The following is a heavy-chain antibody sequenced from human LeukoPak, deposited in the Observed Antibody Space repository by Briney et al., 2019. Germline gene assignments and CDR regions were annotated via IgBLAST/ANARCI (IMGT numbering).Heavy chain of an antibody. CDR2: IYYSGST. CDR1: GGSISSGGYY. J-gene: IGHJ6*02. CDR3: ARESGAYYYGMDV. Sequence: ASETLSLTCTVSGGSISSGGYYWSWIRQHPGKGLEWIGYIYYSGSTYYNPSLKSRVTISVDTSKNQFSLKLSSVTAADTAVYYCARESGAYYYGMDVWGQGTTVTVSS. V-gene: IGHV4-31*02.